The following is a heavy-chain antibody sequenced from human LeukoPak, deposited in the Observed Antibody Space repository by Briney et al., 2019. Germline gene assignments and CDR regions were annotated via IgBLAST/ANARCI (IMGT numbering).Heavy chain of an antibody. CDR2: IHYSGRT. Sequence: SETLSLTCTVSGGSISSYYWSWIRQPPGKGLEWIGFIHYSGRTSYNPSLKSRVTMSVDTSTDQFSLELNSVSAADTAVYFCARYHSSGLDYWGQGTLVTVS. CDR1: GGSISSYY. CDR3: ARYHSSGLDY. D-gene: IGHD3-22*01. J-gene: IGHJ4*02. V-gene: IGHV4-59*01.